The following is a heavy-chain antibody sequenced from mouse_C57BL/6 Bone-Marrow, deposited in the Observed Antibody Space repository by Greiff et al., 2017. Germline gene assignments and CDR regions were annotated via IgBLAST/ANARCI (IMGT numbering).Heavy chain of an antibody. Sequence: QVQLQQSGAELARPGASVKLSCKASGYTLTSYGISWVKQRTGQGLEWIGEIYPRSGNTYYNEKFKGKATLTADKSSSTAYMELRSLTSEDSAVXFCASCLYYYDSSYCYWYFDVWGTGTTVTVSS. CDR2: IYPRSGNT. J-gene: IGHJ1*03. V-gene: IGHV1-81*01. CDR3: ASCLYYYDSSYCYWYFDV. D-gene: IGHD1-1*01. CDR1: GYTLTSYG.